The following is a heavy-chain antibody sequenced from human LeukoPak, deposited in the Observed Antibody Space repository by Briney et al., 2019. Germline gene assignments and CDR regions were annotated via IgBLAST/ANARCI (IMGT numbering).Heavy chain of an antibody. J-gene: IGHJ6*03. Sequence: SVKVSCKASGGTFSSYDISWVRQAPGQGLEWMGGIIPIFGTANYAQKFQGRVTITTDESTSTAYMELSSLRSEDTAVYYCARSYSSGRAYYYYYYYMDVWGKGTTVTVSS. CDR3: ARSYSSGRAYYYYYYYMDV. V-gene: IGHV1-69*05. D-gene: IGHD6-19*01. CDR2: IIPIFGTA. CDR1: GGTFSSYD.